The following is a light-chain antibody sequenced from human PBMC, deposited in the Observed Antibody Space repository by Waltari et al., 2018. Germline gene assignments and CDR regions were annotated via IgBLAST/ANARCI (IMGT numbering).Light chain of an antibody. Sequence: SYELTQTSSVSVSPGQTARITCSGDVLTEKYARWFQQKPGQPPVLVIFKDTERPSGLSEQSSDASSGTTVTLTIRGAQVEDDGDYYCFAAADNNRVFGGGTKLTVL. CDR3: FAAADNNRV. CDR2: KDT. V-gene: IGLV3-27*01. J-gene: IGLJ3*02. CDR1: VLTEKY.